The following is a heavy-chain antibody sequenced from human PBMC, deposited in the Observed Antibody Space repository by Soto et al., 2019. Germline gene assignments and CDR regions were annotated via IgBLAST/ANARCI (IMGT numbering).Heavy chain of an antibody. D-gene: IGHD4-17*01. CDR2: MSYDGSNK. J-gene: IGHJ4*02. CDR1: GFTFSSYA. V-gene: IGHV3-30*04. CDR3: ARDSVYYGDYELNYFDE. Sequence: GGSLRLSCITSGFTFSSYALHWVRQAPGKGLEWVAVMSYDGSNKYYADSVKGRFTVSGDNSKNTLYLQMNSLRVEDTAVYYCARDSVYYGDYELNYFDEWGQGTLVTVSS.